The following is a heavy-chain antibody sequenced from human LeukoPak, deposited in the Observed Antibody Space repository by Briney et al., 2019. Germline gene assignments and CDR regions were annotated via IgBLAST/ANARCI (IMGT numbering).Heavy chain of an antibody. CDR2: IKQDGSEK. CDR3: ARFADYYYMDV. J-gene: IGHJ6*03. Sequence: PGGSLRLSCAASGFTFSNYWMSWVRQAPGKGLEWVANIKQDGSEKYYVDSVKGRLTISRDNAKNSLYLQMNSLRAEDTAVYYCARFADYYYMDVWGKGTTVTVSS. CDR1: GFTFSNYW. V-gene: IGHV3-7*01.